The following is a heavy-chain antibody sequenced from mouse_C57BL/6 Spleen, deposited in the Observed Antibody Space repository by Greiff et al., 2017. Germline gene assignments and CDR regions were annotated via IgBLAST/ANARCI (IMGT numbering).Heavy chain of an antibody. CDR3: ARLDYYGKGDY. J-gene: IGHJ2*01. Sequence: QVQLQQPGAELVRPGSSVKLSCKASGYTFTSYWMHWVKQRPIQGLEGIGNIDPSDSETHYNQKFKDKATLAVDKSSSTAYLQLSSLTSEDSAVYYCARLDYYGKGDYWGQGTTLTVSS. CDR1: GYTFTSYW. D-gene: IGHD1-1*01. CDR2: IDPSDSET. V-gene: IGHV1-52*01.